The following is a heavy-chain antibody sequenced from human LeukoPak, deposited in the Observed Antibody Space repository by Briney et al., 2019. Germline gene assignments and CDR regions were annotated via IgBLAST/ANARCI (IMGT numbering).Heavy chain of an antibody. V-gene: IGHV3-53*01. J-gene: IGHJ4*02. CDR2: IHSDGTT. D-gene: IGHD3-22*01. CDR3: AKDAHYDSSGPVDY. Sequence: PGGSLRLSCAASGFPVSSNYMTWVRQAPQKGLEWVSTIHSDGTTYYVDSVKGRFTISRDNSKNTLYLQMNSLRAEDTAVYYCAKDAHYDSSGPVDYWGQGTLVTVSS. CDR1: GFPVSSNY.